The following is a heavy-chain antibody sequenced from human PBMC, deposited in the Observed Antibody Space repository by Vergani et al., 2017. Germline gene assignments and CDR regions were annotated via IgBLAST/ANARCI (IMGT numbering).Heavy chain of an antibody. D-gene: IGHD3-3*01. V-gene: IGHV3-15*01. J-gene: IGHJ4*02. CDR2: IKSKTDGGTT. CDR1: GFTFSNAW. Sequence: EVQLVESGGGLVKPGGSLRLSCAASGFTFSNAWMSWVRQAPGKGLEWVGRIKSKTDGGTTDYAAPVKGRFTISRDDSKNTLYLQMNSLKTEDTAVYYCTTXSRGPYYDFWCGYYSTPYWGQGTLVTVSS. CDR3: TTXSRGPYYDFWCGYYSTPY.